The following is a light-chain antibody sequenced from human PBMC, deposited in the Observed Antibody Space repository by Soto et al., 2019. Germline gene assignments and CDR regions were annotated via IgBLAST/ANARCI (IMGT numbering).Light chain of an antibody. CDR2: GSS. CDR1: DTIGMTY. CDR3: QQYASSPLLT. Sequence: EVVLNQPPCTLSLTQGERATLSCRASDTIGMTYLAWYQQKPVQAPRLLIFGSSNRATGIPDRFSGSGSGTDFTLSISRLEPEDFAVYYCQQYASSPLLTFGGGTMV. V-gene: IGKV3-20*01. J-gene: IGKJ4*01.